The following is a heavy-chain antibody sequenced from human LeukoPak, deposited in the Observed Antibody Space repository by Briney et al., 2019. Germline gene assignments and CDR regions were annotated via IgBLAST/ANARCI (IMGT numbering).Heavy chain of an antibody. D-gene: IGHD2-8*01. CDR1: GFTFSSYA. CDR3: ARGDSLMVSAIEFDF. CDR2: ISGSGGST. Sequence: GGSLRLSCAASGFTFSSYAMSWVRQAPGKGLEWVSAISGSGGSTYYADSVKGRFTISRDNSKNTLYLQMNSLRAEDTAMYYCARGDSLMVSAIEFDFWGQGTLVTVSS. J-gene: IGHJ4*02. V-gene: IGHV3-23*01.